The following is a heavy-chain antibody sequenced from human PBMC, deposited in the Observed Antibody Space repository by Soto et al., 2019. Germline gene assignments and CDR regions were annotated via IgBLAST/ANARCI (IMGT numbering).Heavy chain of an antibody. V-gene: IGHV3-30*18. D-gene: IGHD6-13*01. CDR1: GFTFSSYG. Sequence: GGSLRLSCAASGFTFSSYGMHWVRQAPGKGLEWVAVISYDGSNKYYADSVKGRFTISRDNSKNTLYLQMNSLRAEDTAVYYCEKLGIAAAGTWFDYWGQGT. CDR3: EKLGIAAAGTWFDY. CDR2: ISYDGSNK. J-gene: IGHJ4*02.